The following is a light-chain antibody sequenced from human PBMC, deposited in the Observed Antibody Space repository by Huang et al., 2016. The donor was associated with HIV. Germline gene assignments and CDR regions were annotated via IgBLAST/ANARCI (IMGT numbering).Light chain of an antibody. CDR2: AAS. CDR1: QSVNTN. V-gene: IGKV3-15*01. CDR3: QQYNKWPPEYT. Sequence: VMMSQSPATLAASPGERVTLSGGASQSVNTNLAWYQQKPGQPPRLRIYAASTRATGVPARFAGSGSGTEFTLTIDSLQSDDFAVYYCQQYNKWPPEYTFGQGTRLEIK. J-gene: IGKJ2*01.